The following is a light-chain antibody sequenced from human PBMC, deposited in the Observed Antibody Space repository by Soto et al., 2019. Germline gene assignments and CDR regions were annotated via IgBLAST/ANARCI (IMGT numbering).Light chain of an antibody. CDR1: SSDIGGYDY. J-gene: IGLJ2*01. CDR3: TSYASGSSHVV. CDR2: DVN. V-gene: IGLV2-14*01. Sequence: QSALTQPASVSGSPGQSITLSCTGTSSDIGGYDYVSWYQRHPGKAPKLIIYDVNNLPSGVSNRFSGSKSGNTASLTISGLQAEDEADYYCTSYASGSSHVVFGGGTKVTVL.